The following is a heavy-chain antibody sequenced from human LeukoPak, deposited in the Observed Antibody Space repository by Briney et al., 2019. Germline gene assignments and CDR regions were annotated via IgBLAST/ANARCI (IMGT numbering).Heavy chain of an antibody. CDR3: ARNPDYGEYGENNYYGMDV. D-gene: IGHD4-17*01. CDR1: GFTFSSYS. CDR2: ISSSSSVI. J-gene: IGHJ6*02. V-gene: IGHV3-21*06. Sequence: GGSLRLSCAVSGFTFSSYSMNWVRQAPGKGLEWISYISSSSSVIYYADSVKGRFTISRDNAKNSLYLRMNSLTAADTAVYYCARNPDYGEYGENNYYGMDVWGQGTTVTVSS.